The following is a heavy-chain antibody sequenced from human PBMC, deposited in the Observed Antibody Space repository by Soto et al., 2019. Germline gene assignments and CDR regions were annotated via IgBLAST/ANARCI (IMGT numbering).Heavy chain of an antibody. CDR2: ISSSSSTI. D-gene: IGHD3-10*01. CDR1: GFTFSSYS. V-gene: IGHV3-48*02. CDR3: ARVVRESPRVAAFDI. Sequence: GSLRLSCAASGFTFSSYSMNWVRQAPGKGLEWVSYISSSSSTIYYAGSVKGRFTISRDNAKNSLYLQMNSLRDEDTAVYYCARVVRESPRVAAFDIWGQGTMVTVSS. J-gene: IGHJ3*02.